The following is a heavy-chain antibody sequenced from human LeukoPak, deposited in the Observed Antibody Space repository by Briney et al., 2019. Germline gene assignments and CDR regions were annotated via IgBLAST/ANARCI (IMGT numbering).Heavy chain of an antibody. CDR1: GGSISSYY. J-gene: IGHJ4*02. Sequence: SETLSLTCTVSGGSISSYYWNWIRQPPGKGLEWIGYIYYSGSTNYDPSLKSRVTISVDTSKNQFSLKLSSVTAADTAVYYCARDRYYDSGSYYNWGQGTLVTVSS. CDR2: IYYSGST. D-gene: IGHD3-10*01. V-gene: IGHV4-59*01. CDR3: ARDRYYDSGSYYN.